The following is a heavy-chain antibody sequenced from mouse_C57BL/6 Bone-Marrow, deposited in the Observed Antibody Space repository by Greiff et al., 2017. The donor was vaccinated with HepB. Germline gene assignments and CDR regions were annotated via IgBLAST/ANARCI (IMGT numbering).Heavy chain of an antibody. CDR3: ARKGASEVLRQRDWYFDV. Sequence: VQLQESGPGLVAPSQSLSITCTVSGFSLTSYAISWVRQPPGKGLEWLGVIWTGGGTNYNSALKSRLSISKDNSKSQVFLKMNSLQTDDTARYYCARKGASEVLRQRDWYFDVWGTGTTVTVSS. D-gene: IGHD2-12*01. V-gene: IGHV2-9-1*01. CDR1: GFSLTSYA. J-gene: IGHJ1*03. CDR2: IWTGGGT.